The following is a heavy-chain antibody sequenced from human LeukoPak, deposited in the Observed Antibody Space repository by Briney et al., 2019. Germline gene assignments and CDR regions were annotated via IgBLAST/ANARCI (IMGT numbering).Heavy chain of an antibody. CDR1: GGSISSGGYY. CDR2: IYHSGST. J-gene: IGHJ5*02. Sequence: SETLSLTCTVSGGSISSGGYYWSWIRQPPGKGLEWIGYIYHSGSTNYNPSLKSRVTISVDKSKNQFSLKLSSVTAADTAVYYCARRLVPALEFDPWGQGTLVTVSS. D-gene: IGHD2-2*01. CDR3: ARRLVPALEFDP. V-gene: IGHV4-30-2*01.